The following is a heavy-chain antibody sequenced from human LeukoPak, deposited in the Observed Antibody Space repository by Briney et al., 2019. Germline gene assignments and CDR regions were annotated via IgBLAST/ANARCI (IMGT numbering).Heavy chain of an antibody. CDR3: ARDDALVATGSFDS. Sequence: ASVKVSCKASGYTFSSYGINWVRQAPGQGLEWMGWISAYNGNTNYAQKLQGRVTMTTDTSTSTAYMELRSLRSDDTAVYYCARDDALVATGSFDSGGQGTLVTVSS. CDR2: ISAYNGNT. V-gene: IGHV1-18*01. CDR1: GYTFSSYG. D-gene: IGHD5-12*01. J-gene: IGHJ4*02.